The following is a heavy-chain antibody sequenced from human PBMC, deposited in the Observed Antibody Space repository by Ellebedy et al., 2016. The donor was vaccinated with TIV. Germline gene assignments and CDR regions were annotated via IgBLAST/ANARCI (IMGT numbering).Heavy chain of an antibody. Sequence: GGSLRLSCAASGFSFSSYWMTWVRQAPGKGLEWVANIKQDGSEKYYVDSVTGRFTISRDNAKHSLYLQMNSLRAEDTAVYYCATDGSYGDYLSPTHAFVMWGQGTMVTVSA. CDR3: ATDGSYGDYLSPTHAFVM. CDR2: IKQDGSEK. D-gene: IGHD4-17*01. J-gene: IGHJ3*02. V-gene: IGHV3-7*01. CDR1: GFSFSSYW.